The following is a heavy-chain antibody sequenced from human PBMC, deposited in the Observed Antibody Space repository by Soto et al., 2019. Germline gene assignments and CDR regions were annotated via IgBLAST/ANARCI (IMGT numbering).Heavy chain of an antibody. V-gene: IGHV1-3*01. D-gene: IGHD6-19*01. CDR1: GYTFTSYA. J-gene: IGHJ6*02. CDR3: ATSGSSGWYESTYYYYGMDV. Sequence: GASVKVSCKASGYTFTSYAMHWVRQAPGQRLEWMGWINAGNGNTKYSQKFQGRVTITRDTSASTAYMELSSLRSEDTAVYYCATSGSSGWYESTYYYYGMDVWGQGTTVTVSS. CDR2: INAGNGNT.